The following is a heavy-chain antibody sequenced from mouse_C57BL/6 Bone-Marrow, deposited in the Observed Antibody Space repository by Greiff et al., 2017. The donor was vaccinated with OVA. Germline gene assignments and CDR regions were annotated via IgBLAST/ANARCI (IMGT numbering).Heavy chain of an antibody. Sequence: EVQLQQSGPELVKPGASVKISCKASGYTFTDYYMNWVKQSHGKSLEWIGDINPNNGGTSYNQKFKGKATLTVDKSSSTAYMELRSLTSEDSAVYYCARGVYDGYYKAWFAYWGQGTLVTVSA. CDR2: INPNNGGT. J-gene: IGHJ3*01. CDR1: GYTFTDYY. D-gene: IGHD2-3*01. CDR3: ARGVYDGYYKAWFAY. V-gene: IGHV1-26*01.